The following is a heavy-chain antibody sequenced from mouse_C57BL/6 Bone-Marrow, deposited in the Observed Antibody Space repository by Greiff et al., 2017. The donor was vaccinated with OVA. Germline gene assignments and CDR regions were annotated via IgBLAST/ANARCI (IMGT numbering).Heavy chain of an antibody. J-gene: IGHJ3*01. CDR3: ASLTGTRWFAY. Sequence: EVMLVESEGGLVQPGSSMKLSCTASGFTFSDYYMAWVRQVPEKGLEWVANINYDGSSTYYLDSLKSRFIISRDNAKNILYLQMSSLKSEDTATYYCASLTGTRWFAYWGQGTLVTVSA. CDR2: INYDGSST. V-gene: IGHV5-16*01. CDR1: GFTFSDYY. D-gene: IGHD4-1*01.